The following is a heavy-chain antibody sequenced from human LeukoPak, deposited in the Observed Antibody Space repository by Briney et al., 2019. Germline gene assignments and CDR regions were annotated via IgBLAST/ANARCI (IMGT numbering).Heavy chain of an antibody. D-gene: IGHD1-7*01. CDR1: GGSISSGGYY. CDR2: IYYSGST. Sequence: SETLSLTCTVSGGSISSGGYYWSWIRQHPGKGLEWIGYIYYSGSTYYNPSLKSRVTISLDTSKNQFSLKLTSVTAADTAVYYCAREENYNVDYWGQGILVTVSS. CDR3: AREENYNVDY. V-gene: IGHV4-31*03. J-gene: IGHJ4*02.